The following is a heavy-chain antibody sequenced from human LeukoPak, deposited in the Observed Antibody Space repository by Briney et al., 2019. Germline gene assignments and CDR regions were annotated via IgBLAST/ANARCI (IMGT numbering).Heavy chain of an antibody. Sequence: SETLSLTCTVSGGSISSYYWSWIRQPPGKGLEWIGYIYYSGSTNYNPSLKSRVTISVDTSKNQFSLKLSSVTAADTAVYYCARDNYGDSILDYWGQGTLVTVSS. CDR3: ARDNYGDSILDY. V-gene: IGHV4-59*01. D-gene: IGHD4-17*01. CDR1: GGSISSYY. CDR2: IYYSGST. J-gene: IGHJ4*02.